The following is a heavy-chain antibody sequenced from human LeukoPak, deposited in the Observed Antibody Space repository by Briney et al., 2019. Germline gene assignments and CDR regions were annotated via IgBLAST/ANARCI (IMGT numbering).Heavy chain of an antibody. D-gene: IGHD3-22*01. CDR1: GGSISSYY. Sequence: PSETLSPTCTVSGGSISSYYWSWIRQPPGKGLEWIGYIYYSGSTNYNPSLKSRVTISADTSKNQLALKLSSVTAADTAVYYCARQSDSSNYYYFFKYWGQGTLVTVSS. J-gene: IGHJ4*02. V-gene: IGHV4-59*08. CDR2: IYYSGST. CDR3: ARQSDSSNYYYFFKY.